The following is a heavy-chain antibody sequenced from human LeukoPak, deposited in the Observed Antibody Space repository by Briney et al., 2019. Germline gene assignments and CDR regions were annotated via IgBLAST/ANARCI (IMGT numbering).Heavy chain of an antibody. V-gene: IGHV1-18*01. J-gene: IGHJ5*02. Sequence: ASAKVSCKASGYTFTTYGISWVRQAPGQGLEWMGWISAYNGNTNYAQKLQGRVTMTTDTSTSTAYMGLRSLRSDNTAVYYCARDLIAARPNWYDPWGQGTLVTVSS. CDR1: GYTFTTYG. D-gene: IGHD6-6*01. CDR2: ISAYNGNT. CDR3: ARDLIAARPNWYDP.